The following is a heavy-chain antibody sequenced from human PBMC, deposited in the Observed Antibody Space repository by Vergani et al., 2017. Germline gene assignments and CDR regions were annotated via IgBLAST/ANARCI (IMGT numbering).Heavy chain of an antibody. V-gene: IGHV4-59*01. J-gene: IGHJ6*03. CDR2: IYYSGST. CDR3: AREAAMVRYYYYMDV. Sequence: QVQLQESGPGLVKPSETLSLTCTVSGDSISSYYWSWIRQPPGKGLEWIGYIYYSGSTNYNPTLKSRFTISVDTSKNQFSLKLSSVTAADTAVYYCAREAAMVRYYYYMDVWGKGTTVTVSS. D-gene: IGHD3-10*01. CDR1: GDSISSYY.